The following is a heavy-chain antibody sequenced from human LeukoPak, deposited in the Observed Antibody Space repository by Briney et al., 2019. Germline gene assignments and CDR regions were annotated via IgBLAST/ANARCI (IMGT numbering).Heavy chain of an antibody. CDR1: GYTFTKYG. D-gene: IGHD3-9*01. CDR3: ARCLRDILTGYYYYYAMDV. V-gene: IGHV1-18*01. J-gene: IGHJ6*02. CDR2: ISAYNGHT. Sequence: ASVKVSCKASGYTFTKYGITWVRQAPGQGLEWMGWISAYNGHTNYAQTLQDRVTMTTDTSTSTAYMELRSLRSDDTAVYYCARCLRDILTGYYYYYAMDVWGQGTTVTVSS.